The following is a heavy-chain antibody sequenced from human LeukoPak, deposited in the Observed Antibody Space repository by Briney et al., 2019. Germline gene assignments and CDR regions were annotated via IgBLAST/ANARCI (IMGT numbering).Heavy chain of an antibody. Sequence: TGGSLRLFCAASGFTFSSYAMSWVRQAPGKGLEWVSAISGSGGSTYYADSVKGRFTISRDNSKNTLYLQMNSLRAEDTAVYYCAKDLQWLVARFDYWGQGTLVTVSS. J-gene: IGHJ4*02. V-gene: IGHV3-23*01. CDR2: ISGSGGST. CDR3: AKDLQWLVARFDY. D-gene: IGHD6-19*01. CDR1: GFTFSSYA.